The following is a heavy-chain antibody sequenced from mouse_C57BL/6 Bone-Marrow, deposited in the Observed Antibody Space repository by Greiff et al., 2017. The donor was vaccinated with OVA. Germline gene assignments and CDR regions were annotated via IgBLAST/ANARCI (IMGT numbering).Heavy chain of an antibody. CDR3: ARGLYYGSSGAWFAY. Sequence: VQLKESGPELVKPGASVKIPCKASGYTFTDYNMDWVKQSHGKSLEWIGDINPNNGGTICNQKFKGKATLTVDKSSSTAYMELRSLTSEDTAVYYCARGLYYGSSGAWFAYWGQGTLVTVSA. CDR2: INPNNGGT. CDR1: GYTFTDYN. D-gene: IGHD1-1*01. V-gene: IGHV1-18*01. J-gene: IGHJ3*01.